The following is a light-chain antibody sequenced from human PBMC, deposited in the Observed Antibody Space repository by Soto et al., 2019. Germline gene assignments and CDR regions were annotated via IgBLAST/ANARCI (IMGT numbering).Light chain of an antibody. V-gene: IGKV3-20*01. Sequence: PGERFTLSARARQTARRDYLAWCQHKPAQAPRLLVQHASTRATGVPDRFSGSGSATDFTSTVSRLEPEDSVRYYCHQYAWETLTFGGGTKVDIK. CDR3: HQYAWETLT. CDR2: HAS. CDR1: QTARRDY. J-gene: IGKJ4*02.